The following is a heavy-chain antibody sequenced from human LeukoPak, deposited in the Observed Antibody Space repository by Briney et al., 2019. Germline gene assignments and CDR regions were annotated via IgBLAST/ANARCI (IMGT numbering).Heavy chain of an antibody. CDR3: ARDSHLYCSSTSCYIRYYYYMDV. V-gene: IGHV1-18*01. CDR1: GYTFTSYG. J-gene: IGHJ6*03. CDR2: ISAYNGNT. Sequence: ASVKVSCKASGYTFTSYGISWVRQAPGQGLEWMGWISAYNGNTNYAQKLQGRVTMTTDTSTSTAYMELRSLRSDDTAVYYCARDSHLYCSSTSCYIRYYYYMDVWGKGTTVTISS. D-gene: IGHD2-2*02.